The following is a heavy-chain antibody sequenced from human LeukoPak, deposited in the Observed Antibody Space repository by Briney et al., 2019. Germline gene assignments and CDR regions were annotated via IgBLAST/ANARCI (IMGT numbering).Heavy chain of an antibody. D-gene: IGHD3-16*01. CDR1: GYTFTSYA. V-gene: IGHV1-18*01. CDR2: INTYNGDT. Sequence: GASVKVSCKASGYTFTSYAMNWVRQAPGQGLEWMGWINTYNGDTNYAHELQGRVTMTTDTSTSTAYMELRSLRSDDTAVYYCARGGRYYVDVWGKGTTVIVSS. J-gene: IGHJ6*03. CDR3: ARGGRYYVDV.